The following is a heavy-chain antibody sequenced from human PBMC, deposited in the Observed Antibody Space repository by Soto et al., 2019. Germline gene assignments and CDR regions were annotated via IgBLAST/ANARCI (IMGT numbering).Heavy chain of an antibody. J-gene: IGHJ6*02. CDR1: GGSISSGGYY. CDR3: ARVFGFGGMDV. Sequence: SETLSLTCTVSGGSISSGGYYWSWIRQRPGKGLEWIGYIYYSGSTYYNPSLKSRVTISVDTSKNQFSLKLSSVTAADTAVYYCARVFGFGGMDVWGQGTTVTVSS. V-gene: IGHV4-31*03. CDR2: IYYSGST. D-gene: IGHD3-10*01.